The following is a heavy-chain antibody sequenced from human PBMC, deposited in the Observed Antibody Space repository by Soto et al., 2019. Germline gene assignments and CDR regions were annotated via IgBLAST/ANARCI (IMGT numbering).Heavy chain of an antibody. D-gene: IGHD3-10*01. Sequence: SWGSLILACAASGFTFSIYAMSWVRQAPGKGLEWVSAISGSGGSTYYADSVKGRFTISRDNSKNTLYLQMNSLRAEDTAVYYCAKDLLLWFGAPLNAFDIWGQGTMVTVSS. CDR3: AKDLLLWFGAPLNAFDI. CDR2: ISGSGGST. CDR1: GFTFSIYA. J-gene: IGHJ3*02. V-gene: IGHV3-23*01.